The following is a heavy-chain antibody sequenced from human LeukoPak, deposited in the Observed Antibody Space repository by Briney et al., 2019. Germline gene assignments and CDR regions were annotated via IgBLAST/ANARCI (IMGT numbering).Heavy chain of an antibody. D-gene: IGHD2-8*01. J-gene: IGHJ3*02. CDR2: INQDVSEK. V-gene: IGHV3-7*01. CDR3: AREIDGRAFDI. CDR1: GFRFSSYW. Sequence: GGSLRLSCAASGFRFSSYWVSWVRQAPGKGLEWVANINQDVSEKYYVDSVRGRFIISRDSAKNSLYLQMNSLRAEDTALYYCAREIDGRAFDIWGQGTVVTVSS.